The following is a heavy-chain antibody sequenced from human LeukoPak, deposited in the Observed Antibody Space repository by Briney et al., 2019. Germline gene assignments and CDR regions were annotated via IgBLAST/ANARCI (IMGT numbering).Heavy chain of an antibody. V-gene: IGHV3-74*01. CDR1: GFTFSSYW. CDR3: ARYPKVGAPRGAFDI. J-gene: IGHJ3*02. D-gene: IGHD1-26*01. CDR2: INSDGSST. Sequence: GGSLRLSCAASGFTFSSYWMHWVRQAPGKGLVWVSRINSDGSSTSYADSVKGRFTISRDNAKNTLYLQMNSLRAEDTAVYYCARYPKVGAPRGAFDIWGQGTMVTVSS.